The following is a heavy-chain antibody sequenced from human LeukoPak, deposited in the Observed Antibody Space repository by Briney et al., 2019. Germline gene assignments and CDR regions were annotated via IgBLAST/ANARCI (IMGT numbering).Heavy chain of an antibody. CDR3: ARQDIVVVPGDYYYYYMDV. D-gene: IGHD2-2*01. CDR1: GFTFSSYW. CDR2: IKQDGSEK. V-gene: IGHV3-7*01. J-gene: IGHJ6*03. Sequence: GGSLRLSCAASGFTFSSYWMSWVRQAPGKGLEWVANIKQDGSEKYYVDSVKGRFTISRDNAKNSLYLQMNSLRAEDTAVYYCARQDIVVVPGDYYYYYMDVWGKGTTVTVSS.